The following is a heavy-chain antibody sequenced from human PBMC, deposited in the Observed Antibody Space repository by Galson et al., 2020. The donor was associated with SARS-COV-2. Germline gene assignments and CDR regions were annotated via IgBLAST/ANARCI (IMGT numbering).Heavy chain of an antibody. Sequence: GESLKISCAASGFTFSDHAMHWVRQAPGKGLEWVSYISSSSSTIYYADSVKGRFTISRDNAKNSLYLQMNSLRAEDTAVYYCARAPDYYYYYMDVWGKGTTVTISS. CDR1: GFTFSDHA. V-gene: IGHV3-48*01. J-gene: IGHJ6*03. CDR3: ARAPDYYYYYMDV. CDR2: ISSSSSTI.